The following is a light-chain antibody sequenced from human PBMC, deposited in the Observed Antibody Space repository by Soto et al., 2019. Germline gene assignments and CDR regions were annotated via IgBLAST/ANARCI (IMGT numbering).Light chain of an antibody. V-gene: IGLV1-40*01. CDR1: SSNIGARYN. Sequence: QSVLTQPPSVSGAPGQRVAISCAGSSSNIGARYNVHWYQQFPGTAPKLLIFDDTNRPSGVPDRFSGSKSGTSASLAITGLQAEDEADYYCQSYDSSLSAGAFGGGTKLTVL. CDR3: QSYDSSLSAGA. J-gene: IGLJ2*01. CDR2: DDT.